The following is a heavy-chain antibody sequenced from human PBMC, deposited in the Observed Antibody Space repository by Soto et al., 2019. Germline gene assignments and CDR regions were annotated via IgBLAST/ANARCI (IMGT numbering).Heavy chain of an antibody. D-gene: IGHD4-4*01. V-gene: IGHV3-72*01. J-gene: IGHJ4*02. CDR3: VTLQFSRWFY. CDR1: GFTLSDHF. Sequence: LRLSFAASGFTLSDHFMEWVRQAPGKGLEWVGRTKHKAASYTTDYAASVNGRFTISRDDSKNSLYLQMNSLKTEDTAMYYCVTLQFSRWFYWGLGTLVTVSS. CDR2: TKHKAASYTT.